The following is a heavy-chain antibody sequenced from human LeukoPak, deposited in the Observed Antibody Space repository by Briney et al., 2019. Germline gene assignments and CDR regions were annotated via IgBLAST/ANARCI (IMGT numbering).Heavy chain of an antibody. J-gene: IGHJ1*01. V-gene: IGHV4-59*01. D-gene: IGHD4/OR15-4a*01. CDR3: ARDLRAKY. CDR2: VHHSGRT. CDR1: GASIFNYY. Sequence: SETLSLTYNVSGASIFNYYWSWIRQAPGKGLEWIGYVHHSGRTNSNPSLGSRVTMSVDTSTSQLSLNLTSVTTAGTAVYFCARDLRAKYWGQGTLVFVSS.